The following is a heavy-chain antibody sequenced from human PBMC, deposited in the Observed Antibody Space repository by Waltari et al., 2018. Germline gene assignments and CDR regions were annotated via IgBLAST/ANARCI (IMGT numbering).Heavy chain of an antibody. V-gene: IGHV4-39*01. J-gene: IGHJ3*02. Sequence: QLQLQESGPGLVKPSETLSLTCTVSGGSISSSSYYWGWIRQPPGKGLEWLGTIYYSGTTYENPSLKSRGTISVDTSKKQFSLKLRSVTAPDTAVYYCARGESFYNYGDYGLDAFDIWGQGTMVTVSS. CDR3: ARGESFYNYGDYGLDAFDI. CDR1: GGSISSSSYY. D-gene: IGHD4-17*01. CDR2: IYYSGTT.